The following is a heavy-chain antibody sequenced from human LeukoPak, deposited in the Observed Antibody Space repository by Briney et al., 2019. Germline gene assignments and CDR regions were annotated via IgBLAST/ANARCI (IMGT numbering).Heavy chain of an antibody. J-gene: IGHJ4*02. Sequence: GSLRLSCAASGFTFSSYSMNWVRQPPGKGLEGIGSIYYSGSTYYNPSLKSRVTISVDTSKNQFSLKLNSVTPEDTAVYYCARESGGSSSWYAHTGFDYWGQGTLVTVSS. CDR2: IYYSGST. V-gene: IGHV4-39*02. CDR3: ARESGGSSSWYAHTGFDY. CDR1: GFTFSSYSMN. D-gene: IGHD6-13*01.